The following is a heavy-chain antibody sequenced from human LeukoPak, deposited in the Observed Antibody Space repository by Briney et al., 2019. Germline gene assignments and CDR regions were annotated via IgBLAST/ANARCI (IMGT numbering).Heavy chain of an antibody. Sequence: SETLSLTCAVYGGSFSGYYWSWIRQPPGKGLEWIGEINHSGSTNYNPSLKSRVTISVDTSKNQFSLKLSSVTAADTAVYYCARDGYDFWSGSALNWFDPWGQGTLVTVSS. D-gene: IGHD3-3*01. V-gene: IGHV4-34*01. CDR1: GGSFSGYY. CDR3: ARDGYDFWSGSALNWFDP. J-gene: IGHJ5*02. CDR2: INHSGST.